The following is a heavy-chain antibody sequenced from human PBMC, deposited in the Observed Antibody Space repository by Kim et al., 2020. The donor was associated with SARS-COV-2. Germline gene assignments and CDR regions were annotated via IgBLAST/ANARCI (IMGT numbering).Heavy chain of an antibody. CDR3: VRGFDY. J-gene: IGHJ4*02. V-gene: IGHV4-59*09. Sequence: SYRDTTNSNPSLKSRVTISVDTSKNQFSLRLSSVTAADTAVYYCVRGFDYWGQGTLVTVSS. CDR2: SYRDTT.